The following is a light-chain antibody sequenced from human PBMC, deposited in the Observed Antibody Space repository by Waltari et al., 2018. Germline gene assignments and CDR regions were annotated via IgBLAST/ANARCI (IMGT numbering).Light chain of an antibody. CDR1: QSISSS. V-gene: IGKV3D-15*01. J-gene: IGKJ1*01. CDR2: GAS. CDR3: QHNSNWPWT. Sequence: EIVMTQSPATLSLSPGERSTLYCSASQSISSSLAWYQQKPGKVPRFIIYGASSRATGIPDRFSGSGSGTEFTLTISSLEPEDVVVYYCQHNSNWPWTFGQGTKVEIK.